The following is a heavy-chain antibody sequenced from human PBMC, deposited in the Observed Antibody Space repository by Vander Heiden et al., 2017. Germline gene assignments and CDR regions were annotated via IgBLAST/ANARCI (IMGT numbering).Heavy chain of an antibody. Sequence: ASGYTFTNYDINWVRQATGQGPEYMEWMSPDGGHTGYAPKFQGRVTMTRNTSISTAYMELDGLRPEDTAVYYCARTMWFGEEGDDYWGQGTLVTVSS. CDR1: GYTFTNYD. CDR3: ARTMWFGEEGDDY. J-gene: IGHJ4*02. V-gene: IGHV1-8*01. D-gene: IGHD3-10*01. CDR2: MSPDGGHT.